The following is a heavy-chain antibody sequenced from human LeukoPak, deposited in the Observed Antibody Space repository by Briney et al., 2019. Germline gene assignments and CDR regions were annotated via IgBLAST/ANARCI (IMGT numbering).Heavy chain of an antibody. V-gene: IGHV4-30-4*08. CDR1: GGSISSGDYS. Sequence: SETLSLTCTVSGGSISSGDYSWSWIRQPPGKGLEWIGYIYYSGSTYYNPSLKSRVTISVDTSKNQFSLKLSSVTAADTAVYYCAREAITMVRGVIVRAFDIWGQGTMVTVSS. CDR2: IYYSGST. J-gene: IGHJ3*02. D-gene: IGHD3-10*01. CDR3: AREAITMVRGVIVRAFDI.